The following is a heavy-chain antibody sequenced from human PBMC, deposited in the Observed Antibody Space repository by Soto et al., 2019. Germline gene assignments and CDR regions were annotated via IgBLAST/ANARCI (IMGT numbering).Heavy chain of an antibody. D-gene: IGHD2-2*01. J-gene: IGHJ6*02. CDR2: ISYDGSNK. Sequence: GGSLRLSCAASGFTFSSYGMHWVRQAPGKGLEWVAVISYDGSNKYYADSVKGRVNISRDNSKNTLYLQMNSLRAEDTAVYYCAKVYPDIVVVPAAPYYYYYYGMDVWGQGTTVTVSS. CDR1: GFTFSSYG. CDR3: AKVYPDIVVVPAAPYYYYYYGMDV. V-gene: IGHV3-30*18.